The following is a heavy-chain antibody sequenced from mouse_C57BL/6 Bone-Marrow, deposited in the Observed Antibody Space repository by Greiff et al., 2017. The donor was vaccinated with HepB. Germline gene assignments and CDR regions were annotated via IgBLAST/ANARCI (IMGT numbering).Heavy chain of an antibody. CDR1: GFTFTDYY. V-gene: IGHV7-3*01. Sequence: EVMLVESGGGLVQPGGSLSLSCAASGFTFTDYYMSWVRQPPGKALEWLGFIRNKANGYTTEYSASVKGRFTISRDNSQSILYLQMNALRAEDSATYYCARVLNYYGSFFMDYWGQGTSVTVSS. CDR2: IRNKANGYTT. D-gene: IGHD1-1*01. J-gene: IGHJ4*01. CDR3: ARVLNYYGSFFMDY.